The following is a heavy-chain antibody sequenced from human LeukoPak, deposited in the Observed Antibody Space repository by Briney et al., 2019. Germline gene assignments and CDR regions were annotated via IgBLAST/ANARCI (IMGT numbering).Heavy chain of an antibody. CDR3: ARGPYYHYYMDV. CDR2: ISSSSSTI. J-gene: IGHJ6*03. Sequence: GGSLRLSCAASGFTFSNYIMNWVRQAPGKGLEWVSCISSSSSTINYADSVKGRFTISRDNAKNSLYLQMNSLRAEDTAVYYCARGPYYHYYMDVWGKGTTVTVSS. CDR1: GFTFSNYI. V-gene: IGHV3-48*01.